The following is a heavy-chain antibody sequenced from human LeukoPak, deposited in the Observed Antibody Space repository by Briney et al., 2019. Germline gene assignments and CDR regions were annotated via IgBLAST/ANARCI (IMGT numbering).Heavy chain of an antibody. D-gene: IGHD2-15*01. Sequence: SGPTLVNPTQTLTLTCAFSGFSLRTSGVGVGWIRQPPGKALEWLALIYWDDDKRYSPSLKSRLTITKDTSKNQVVLTVTNMDPVDTATYYCAHSRGSLEYGPHFDYWGQGTLVTVSS. CDR2: IYWDDDK. J-gene: IGHJ4*02. V-gene: IGHV2-5*02. CDR3: AHSRGSLEYGPHFDY. CDR1: GFSLRTSGVG.